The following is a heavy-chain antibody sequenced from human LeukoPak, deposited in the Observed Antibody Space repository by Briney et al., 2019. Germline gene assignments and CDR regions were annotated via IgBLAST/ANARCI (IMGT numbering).Heavy chain of an antibody. CDR3: ASRSGRNYYGMDV. J-gene: IGHJ6*02. CDR1: GGSISSYY. CDR2: AYYSGST. Sequence: PSETLSLTCTVSGGSISSYYWNWIRQPPGKALEWLGYAYYSGSTNYNPSLKPRLTISVDTSKAQFSLTLSSVTAADTAIYYCASRSGRNYYGMDVWGQGTTVIVSS. D-gene: IGHD3-10*01. V-gene: IGHV4-59*01.